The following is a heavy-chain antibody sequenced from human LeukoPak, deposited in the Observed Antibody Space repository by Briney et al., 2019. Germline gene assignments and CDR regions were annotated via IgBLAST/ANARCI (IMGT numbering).Heavy chain of an antibody. J-gene: IGHJ4*02. CDR1: GFTFSNYW. CDR2: IKQDGSEK. CDR3: ARLYSSSVNF. Sequence: PGGSLRLSCAASGFTFSNYWMSWVRQAPGKGLEWVASIKQDGSEKHYVDSVKGRFTSCRENAKNSLYLQMNSPRADDTAVYYCARLYSSSVNFWGQGTMVTVSS. D-gene: IGHD6-13*01. V-gene: IGHV3-7*01.